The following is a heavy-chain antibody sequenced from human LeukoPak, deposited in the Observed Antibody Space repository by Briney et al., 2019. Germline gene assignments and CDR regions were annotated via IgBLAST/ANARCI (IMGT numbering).Heavy chain of an antibody. CDR1: GYTFTSYG. CDR2: ISAYNGNT. CDR3: AYSYSVGGDYYYGMDV. Sequence: ASVKVSCKASGYTFTSYGISWVRQAPGQGLEWMGWISAYNGNTNYAQKLQGGVTMTTDTSTSTAYMELRSLRSDDTAVYYCAYSYSVGGDYYYGMDVWGQGTTVTVSS. J-gene: IGHJ6*02. D-gene: IGHD2-15*01. V-gene: IGHV1-18*01.